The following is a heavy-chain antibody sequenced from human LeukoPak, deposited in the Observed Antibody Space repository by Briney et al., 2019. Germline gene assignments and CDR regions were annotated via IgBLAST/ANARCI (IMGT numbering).Heavy chain of an antibody. CDR2: VVPICDTI. V-gene: IGHV1-69*08. Sequence: GSSVKVSCKVSGGTFNSYTINWVRQAPGQGLEWMGRVVPICDTIAYAQNFLGRLTISADKSTTTFYMELTRLTSEDTAMYYCSGDLHWHHDSWGQGNLVTVS. D-gene: IGHD3-16*01. CDR3: SGDLHWHHDS. CDR1: GGTFNSYT. J-gene: IGHJ5*02.